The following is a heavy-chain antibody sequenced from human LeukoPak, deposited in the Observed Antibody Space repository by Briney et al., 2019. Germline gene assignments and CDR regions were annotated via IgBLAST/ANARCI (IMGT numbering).Heavy chain of an antibody. CDR2: IYPGDSDT. CDR1: GYSFTTYW. J-gene: IGHJ4*02. D-gene: IGHD2-2*01. V-gene: IGHV5-51*01. CDR3: ARRQGCSSTSCPPDY. Sequence: GESLKISCRGSGYSFTTYWIGWVRQMPGKGLGWMGIIYPGDSDTRYTPSFQGQVTMSADKSINTAYLQWSSLKASDTAIYYCARRQGCSSTSCPPDYWGQGTLVTVSS.